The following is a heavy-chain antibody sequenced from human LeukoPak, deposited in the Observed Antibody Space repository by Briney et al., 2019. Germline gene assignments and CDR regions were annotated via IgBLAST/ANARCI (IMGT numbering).Heavy chain of an antibody. D-gene: IGHD3-22*01. CDR2: INHSGST. CDR3: ARRRRTMIVVVITRSVGAFDI. Sequence: TSETLSLTCAVYCGSFSGYYWSWIRQPPGKGLEWIGEINHSGSTNYNPSLKSRVTTSVDTSKNQFSLKLSSVTAADTAVYYCARRRRTMIVVVITRSVGAFDIWGQGTMVTVSS. CDR1: CGSFSGYY. V-gene: IGHV4-34*01. J-gene: IGHJ3*02.